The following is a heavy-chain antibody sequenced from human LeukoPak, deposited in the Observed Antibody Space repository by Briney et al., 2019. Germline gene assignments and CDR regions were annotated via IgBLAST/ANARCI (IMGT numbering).Heavy chain of an antibody. CDR2: IFPIFGTA. J-gene: IGHJ1*01. Sequence: GASVKVSCKASGGTFSSYAISWVRQAPGQGLEWMGRIFPIFGTANYAQKFQGRVTITTDESTSTAYMELSSLRSEDTAVYYCARDSYYYDSSLRHWGQGTLVTVSS. V-gene: IGHV1-69*05. D-gene: IGHD3-22*01. CDR1: GGTFSSYA. CDR3: ARDSYYYDSSLRH.